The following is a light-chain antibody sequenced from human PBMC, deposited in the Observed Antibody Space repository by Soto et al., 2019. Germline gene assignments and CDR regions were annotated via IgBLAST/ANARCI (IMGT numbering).Light chain of an antibody. V-gene: IGKV1-9*01. CDR2: AAS. CDR1: QGISSY. CDR3: QQYYSTTWT. Sequence: IQLTQSPSSLSSSLGDRVTITCRASQGISSYLAWYQQKPGKAPKLLIYAASTLQSGVPSRFSGSGSGTDGTLTISSLQAEDVAVYYCQQYYSTTWTFGQGTKVDIK. J-gene: IGKJ1*01.